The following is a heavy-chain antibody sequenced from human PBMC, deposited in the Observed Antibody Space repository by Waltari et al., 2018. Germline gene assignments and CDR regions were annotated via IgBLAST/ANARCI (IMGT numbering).Heavy chain of an antibody. Sequence: QVQLVQSGGGVAQPGASLRLSSTSSWFTFKSFSMFGVRQAPGRGLEWVSLRSHDGANEHYADSVKGRFTISRDSSKGALYLQMNNLRPEDTAVYFCAKSRSLFYYYALDVWGQGTTVVVSS. V-gene: IGHV3-30-3*02. J-gene: IGHJ6*02. CDR1: WFTFKSFS. CDR3: AKSRSLFYYYALDV. CDR2: RSHDGANE. D-gene: IGHD2-2*01.